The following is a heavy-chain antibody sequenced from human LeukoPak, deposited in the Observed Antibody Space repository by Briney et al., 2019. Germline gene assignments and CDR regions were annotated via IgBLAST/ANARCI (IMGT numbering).Heavy chain of an antibody. CDR2: INPNSGGT. CDR1: GGTFSSYA. J-gene: IGHJ4*02. CDR3: ARVQPRMYYFDY. D-gene: IGHD1-14*01. V-gene: IGHV1-2*02. Sequence: ASVKVSCKASGGTFSSYAISWVRQAPGQGLEWMGWINPNSGGTNYAQKFQGRVTMTRDTSISTAYMELSRLRSDDTAVYYCARVQPRMYYFDYWGQGTLVTVSS.